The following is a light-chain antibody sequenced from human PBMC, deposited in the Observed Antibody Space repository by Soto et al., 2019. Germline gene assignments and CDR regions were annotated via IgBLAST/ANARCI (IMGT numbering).Light chain of an antibody. CDR1: QSVSSSY. Sequence: ELVLTQSPGTLSLSPGERATLSCRASQSVSSSYLAWYQQKPGQAPRLLIYGASSRATGIPDRFSGSGSGTDFTLTISRLEPEDFAVYYCQQYGSSPPYTFGQGTKLESK. J-gene: IGKJ2*01. V-gene: IGKV3-20*01. CDR3: QQYGSSPPYT. CDR2: GAS.